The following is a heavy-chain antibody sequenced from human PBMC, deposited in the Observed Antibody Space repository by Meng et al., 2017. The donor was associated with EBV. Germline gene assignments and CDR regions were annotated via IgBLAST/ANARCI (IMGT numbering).Heavy chain of an antibody. Sequence: QLQLRESGPGQVKPSXXLSPTCTVSXDSISSFYYWGWIRQPPGRGLEWIGSVHYTGSTYYSPSLKSRVTVSVDTSKNQFSLRLTSVTAADTAVYYCARPFPSWQSPRLDPFGAWGQGTLVTVSS. CDR1: XDSISSFYY. CDR2: VHYTGST. V-gene: IGHV4-39*01. CDR3: ARPFPSWQSPRLDPFGA. D-gene: IGHD6-19*01. J-gene: IGHJ5*02.